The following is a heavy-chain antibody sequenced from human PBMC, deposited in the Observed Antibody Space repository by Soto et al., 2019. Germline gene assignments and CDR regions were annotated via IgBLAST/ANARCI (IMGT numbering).Heavy chain of an antibody. CDR2: INPNSGGT. V-gene: IGHV1-2*04. CDR3: GRGGWNDYYYGMDV. D-gene: IGHD1-1*01. J-gene: IGHJ6*02. CDR1: GYTFTGYY. Sequence: ASVKVSCKASGYTFTGYYMHWVRQAPGQGLEWMGWINPNSGGTNYAQKFQGWVTMTRDTSISTAYMELSRLRSDDTAVYYCGRGGWNDYYYGMDVWGQGTTVTVSS.